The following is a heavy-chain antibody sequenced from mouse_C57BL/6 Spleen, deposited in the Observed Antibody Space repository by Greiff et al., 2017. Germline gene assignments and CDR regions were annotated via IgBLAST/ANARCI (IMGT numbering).Heavy chain of an antibody. V-gene: IGHV6-3*01. D-gene: IGHD1-1*01. CDR3: TPLRYYAMDY. CDR1: GFTFSNYW. Sequence: EVKLVESGGGLVQPGGSMKLSCVASGFTFSNYWMNWVRQSPEKGLEWVAQIRLKSDNYATHYAESVKGRFTISRDDSKSSVYLQMNNVRAEDTGIYYCTPLRYYAMDYWGQGTSVTVSS. J-gene: IGHJ4*01. CDR2: IRLKSDNYAT.